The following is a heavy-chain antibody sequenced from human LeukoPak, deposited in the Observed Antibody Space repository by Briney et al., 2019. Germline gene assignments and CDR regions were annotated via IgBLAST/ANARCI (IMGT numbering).Heavy chain of an antibody. CDR2: IIPIFGTA. D-gene: IGHD2-2*01. CDR3: ARWGRGVVVPAANYMYYFDY. J-gene: IGHJ4*02. Sequence: SVKVSCKASGGTFSSYAISWVRQAPGQGHEWMGGIIPIFGTANYAQKFQGRVTITADESTSTAYMELSSLRSEDTAVYYCARWGRGVVVPAANYMYYFDYWGQGTLVTVSS. V-gene: IGHV1-69*13. CDR1: GGTFSSYA.